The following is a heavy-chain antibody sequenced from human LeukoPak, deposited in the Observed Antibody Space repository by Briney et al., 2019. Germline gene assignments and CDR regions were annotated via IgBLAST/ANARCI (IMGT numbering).Heavy chain of an antibody. CDR2: IYYSRST. Sequence: SETLSLTCTVSGGSISRYYWIWIRQPPGKGLEWVGYIYYSRSTNYNPSLNRRVTISVHTSKNQFSVKLSSVTAADTAVYNCARHTTRKLNFDYWGQGTLVTVSS. CDR1: GGSISRYY. J-gene: IGHJ4*02. CDR3: ARHTTRKLNFDY. V-gene: IGHV4-59*01. D-gene: IGHD1-1*01.